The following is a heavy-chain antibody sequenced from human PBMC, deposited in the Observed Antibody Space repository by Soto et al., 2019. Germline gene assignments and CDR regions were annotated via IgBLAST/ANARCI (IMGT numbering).Heavy chain of an antibody. CDR3: ARSHVAAAGTPYYYYYGMDV. Sequence: ASVKVSCKASGYTFTGYYMHWVRQAPGQGLEWMGWINPNSGGTNYAQKFQGWVTMTRETSISTAYMELSRLRSDDTAVYYCARSHVAAAGTPYYYYYGMDVWGQGTTVTVSS. V-gene: IGHV1-2*04. CDR1: GYTFTGYY. D-gene: IGHD6-13*01. CDR2: INPNSGGT. J-gene: IGHJ6*02.